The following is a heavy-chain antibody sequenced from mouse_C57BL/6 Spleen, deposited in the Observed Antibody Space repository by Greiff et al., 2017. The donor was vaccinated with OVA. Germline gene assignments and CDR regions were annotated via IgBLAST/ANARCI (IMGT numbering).Heavy chain of an antibody. D-gene: IGHD1-1*01. CDR2: IDPSDSET. J-gene: IGHJ1*03. V-gene: IGHV1-52*01. CDR1: GYTFTSYW. Sequence: VQLQQPGAELVRPGSSVKLSCKASGYTFTSYWMHWVKQRPIQGLEWIGNIDPSDSETHYNQKFKDKATLTVDKSSSTAYMQLSSLTSEDSAVYYCAREITTVVAHWYFDVGGTGTTVTVSS. CDR3: AREITTVVAHWYFDV.